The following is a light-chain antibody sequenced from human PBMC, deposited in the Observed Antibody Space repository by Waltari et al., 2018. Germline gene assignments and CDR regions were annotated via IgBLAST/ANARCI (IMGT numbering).Light chain of an antibody. V-gene: IGLV2-23*02. CDR1: RSDFGGYSL. CDR2: AVT. CDR3: CSYAGSTTSSVV. Sequence: QSALTQPASVSGSPGQSITISCPGSRSDFGGYSLVSWYQQHPGKAPKLMIYAVTKRPSGVSHRFSGSKSGNTASLTISGLQTEDEADYYCCSYAGSTTSSVVFGTGTKVIVL. J-gene: IGLJ1*01.